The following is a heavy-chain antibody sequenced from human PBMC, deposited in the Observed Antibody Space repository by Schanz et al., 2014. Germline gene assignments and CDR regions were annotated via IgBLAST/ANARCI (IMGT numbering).Heavy chain of an antibody. J-gene: IGHJ4*02. CDR2: IGDDGADK. Sequence: VQLVESGGGLVQPGGSVRLSCGASGFSFSTHWMAWVRQAPGKGLEWVANIGDDGADKYYLDSVRGRFTISRDNSKNTLYLLMNSLRAEDTAVYYCAKDLISGWSGFDYWGQGTLVTVPS. CDR3: AKDLISGWSGFDY. D-gene: IGHD6-19*01. V-gene: IGHV3-7*01. CDR1: GFSFSTHW.